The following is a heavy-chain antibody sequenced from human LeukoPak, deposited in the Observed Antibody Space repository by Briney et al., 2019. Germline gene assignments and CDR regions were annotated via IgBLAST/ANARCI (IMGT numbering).Heavy chain of an antibody. J-gene: IGHJ4*02. Sequence: ASVKVSCKASGYTFTSYDINWVRQATGQGLEWTGWMNPNSGNTGYAQKFQGRVTMTRNTSISTAYMELSSLRSEDTAVYYCARIKRGYSYGNFDYWGQGTLVTVSS. D-gene: IGHD5-18*01. V-gene: IGHV1-8*01. CDR1: GYTFTSYD. CDR3: ARIKRGYSYGNFDY. CDR2: MNPNSGNT.